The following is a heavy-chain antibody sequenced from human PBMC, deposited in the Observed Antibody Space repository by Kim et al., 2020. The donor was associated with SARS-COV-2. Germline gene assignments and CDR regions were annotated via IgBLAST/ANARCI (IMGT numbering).Heavy chain of an antibody. J-gene: IGHJ6*03. D-gene: IGHD2-2*02. Sequence: GGSLRLSCAASGFTFSSYAMSWVRQAPGKGLEWVSGISGSGGRTNYADSVKGRFTISRDNSKNTLYLQMNSLRAEDTAVYYCAKDRIPAAINYYYYMDVWGKGTTVTVSS. V-gene: IGHV3-23*01. CDR2: ISGSGGRT. CDR3: AKDRIPAAINYYYYMDV. CDR1: GFTFSSYA.